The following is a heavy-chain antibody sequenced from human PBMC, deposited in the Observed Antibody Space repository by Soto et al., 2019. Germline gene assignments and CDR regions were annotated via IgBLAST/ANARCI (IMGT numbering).Heavy chain of an antibody. V-gene: IGHV3-11*06. CDR3: APAFSGTLRDTFDV. J-gene: IGHJ3*01. D-gene: IGHD3-10*01. CDR2: ITTTGSFT. CDR1: GFTFSDYY. Sequence: GGSLRLSCAASGFTFSDYYMTWIRQAPGKGLEWVSYITTTGSFTNYAASVKGRFTISRDNAKNSLYLQMNSLRAEDTAVYYCAPAFSGTLRDTFDVWGQGTMVTVSS.